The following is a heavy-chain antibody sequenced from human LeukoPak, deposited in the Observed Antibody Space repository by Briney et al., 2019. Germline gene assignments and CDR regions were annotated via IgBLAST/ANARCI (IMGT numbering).Heavy chain of an antibody. Sequence: PGGSLRLSCAASGFTFSNAWMSWVRQAPGKGLEWVGRIKSKTDGGTTDYAAPVKGRFTISRDDSKNTLYLQMNSLKTEDTAVYYCTTDIVVVTAGPMIDYWGQGTLVTVSS. J-gene: IGHJ4*02. CDR2: IKSKTDGGTT. CDR1: GFTFSNAW. V-gene: IGHV3-15*01. CDR3: TTDIVVVTAGPMIDY. D-gene: IGHD2-21*02.